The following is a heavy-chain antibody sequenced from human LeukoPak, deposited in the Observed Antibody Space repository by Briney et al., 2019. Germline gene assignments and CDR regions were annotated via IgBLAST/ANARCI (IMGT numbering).Heavy chain of an antibody. V-gene: IGHV4-59*01. CDR2: IYYSGST. D-gene: IGHD3-22*01. CDR3: ARVLKDSSGYTDAFDI. CDR1: GGSISSYY. J-gene: IGHJ3*02. Sequence: SETLSLTCTVSGGSISSYYWSWIRQPPGKGLEWIGYIYYSGSTNYNPSLKSRVTISVDTSKNQFSLKLSSVTAADTAVYYCARVLKDSSGYTDAFDIWGQGTMVTVSS.